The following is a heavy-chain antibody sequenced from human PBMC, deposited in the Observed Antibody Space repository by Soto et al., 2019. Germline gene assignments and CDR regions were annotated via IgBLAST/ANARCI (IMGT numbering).Heavy chain of an antibody. CDR2: IYYSGST. Sequence: QVQLQESGPGLVKPSETLSLTCTVSGGSISSYYWSWIRQPPGKGLEWIGYIYYSGSTNYNPSLKSRVTISVDTSKNQFSLKLSSVTAADTAVYYCARSLLNWYFDLWGRGTLVTVSS. D-gene: IGHD3-10*01. J-gene: IGHJ2*01. V-gene: IGHV4-59*08. CDR3: ARSLLNWYFDL. CDR1: GGSISSYY.